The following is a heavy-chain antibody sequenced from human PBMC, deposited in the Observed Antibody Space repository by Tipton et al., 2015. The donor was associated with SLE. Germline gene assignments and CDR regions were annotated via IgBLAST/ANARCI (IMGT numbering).Heavy chain of an antibody. J-gene: IGHJ4*02. CDR3: ARDREFGGSYGGLGY. V-gene: IGHV4-31*03. CDR2: IYHSGTT. D-gene: IGHD1-26*01. Sequence: TLSLTCPVSGDSISSGGHYWSWIRQLPGKGLEWIGCIYHSGTTYYNPSLKSRLTISVDTSENQFSLTLTSVTAADTAVYYCARDREFGGSYGGLGYWGQGTLVTVSS. CDR1: GDSISSGGHY.